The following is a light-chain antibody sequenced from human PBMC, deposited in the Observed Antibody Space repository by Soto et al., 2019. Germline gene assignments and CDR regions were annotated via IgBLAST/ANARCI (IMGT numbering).Light chain of an antibody. CDR3: QQYNSYSWT. CDR2: DAS. CDR1: QSISSW. Sequence: DIQMTQSPSTLSASVGDRVTITCRASQSISSWLAWYQQKPGKAPTLLIYDASSLASGVPSRFSGSGSGTAFTLTISSLQPDDFATYYCQQYNSYSWTVGQGTKVEIK. J-gene: IGKJ1*01. V-gene: IGKV1-5*01.